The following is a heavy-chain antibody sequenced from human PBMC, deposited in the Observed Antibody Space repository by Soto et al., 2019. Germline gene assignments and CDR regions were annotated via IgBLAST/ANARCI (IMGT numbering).Heavy chain of an antibody. J-gene: IGHJ4*02. V-gene: IGHV4-38-2*01. Sequence: SETLSLTCAVSGYSISSGFYWAWIRQSPGEGLEWLASVYHSGSTYYNPSFESRVTLSVDTSRNQFSLRLTSVTAADTAVYFCARGGRHYYREDYFASWGQGSQVTVSS. CDR2: VYHSGST. D-gene: IGHD1-26*01. CDR1: GYSISSGFY. CDR3: ARGGRHYYREDYFAS.